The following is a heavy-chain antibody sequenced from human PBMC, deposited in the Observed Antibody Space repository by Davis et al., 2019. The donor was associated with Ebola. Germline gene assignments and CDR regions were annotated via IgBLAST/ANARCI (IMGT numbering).Heavy chain of an antibody. CDR2: IYYSGST. D-gene: IGHD5-12*01. Sequence: SETLSLTCPVSGGSTSSSSYYWGWIRQPPGKGLEWIGSIYYSGSTYYNPSLKSRVTISVDTSKNQFSLKLSSVTAADTAVYYCARQEEGYSGYDYYYGMDVWGQGTTVTVSS. J-gene: IGHJ6*02. CDR3: ARQEEGYSGYDYYYGMDV. CDR1: GGSTSSSSYY. V-gene: IGHV4-39*01.